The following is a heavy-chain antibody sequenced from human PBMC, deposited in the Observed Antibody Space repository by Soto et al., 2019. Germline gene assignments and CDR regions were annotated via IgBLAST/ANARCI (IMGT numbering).Heavy chain of an antibody. CDR1: GFTFNNYA. J-gene: IGHJ4*02. V-gene: IGHV3-23*01. CDR3: AKLGSSSWSPHYYFDY. CDR2: ITDSGSDT. Sequence: EVQVLESGGGLVQPGGSLRLSCAASGFTFNNYAMGWVRQAPGKGLEWVSAITDSGSDTYYVDSVKGRFTISRDNSKTTLYLQMNSLRAEDTAVYYCAKLGSSSWSPHYYFDYWGQGTLVTVSS. D-gene: IGHD2-2*01.